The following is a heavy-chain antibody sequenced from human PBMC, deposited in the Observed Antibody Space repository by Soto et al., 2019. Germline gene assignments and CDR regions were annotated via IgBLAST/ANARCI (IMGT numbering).Heavy chain of an antibody. V-gene: IGHV1-18*01. CDR2: ISAYNGNT. CDR3: ARGGVVGAPDNWFDP. CDR1: GYTFTSYC. D-gene: IGHD1-26*01. J-gene: IGHJ5*02. Sequence: ASVKVSCKASGYTFTSYCISWVRHAPGQGLEWMGWISAYNGNTNYAQKLQGRVTMTTDTSTSTAYMELRSLRSDDTAVYYCARGGVVGAPDNWFDPWGQGTLVTVSS.